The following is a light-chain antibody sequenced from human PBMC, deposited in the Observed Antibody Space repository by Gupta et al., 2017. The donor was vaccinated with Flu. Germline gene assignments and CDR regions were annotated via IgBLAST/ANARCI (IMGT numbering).Light chain of an antibody. CDR1: QSISSY. V-gene: IGKV1-39*01. CDR3: QQSDSTPGYT. CDR2: AAS. J-gene: IGKJ2*01. Sequence: DIQMTQSPSSLSASVGDRVTITCRASQSISSYLNWYQQKPGKAPKLLIYAASSLQSGVPSRFSGSGCGTDFTLTISSRQPEDFATYYCQQSDSTPGYTFGQGTKLEIK.